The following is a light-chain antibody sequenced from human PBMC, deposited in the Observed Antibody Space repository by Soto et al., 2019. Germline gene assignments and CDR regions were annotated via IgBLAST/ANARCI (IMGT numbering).Light chain of an antibody. J-gene: IGLJ2*01. V-gene: IGLV2-8*01. CDR1: SSDIGGYNY. Sequence: QSALTQPASLSGSPGQSITISCTGTSSDIGGYNYVSWYQQHPGKAPKLMIYEVNKRPSGVPDRFSGSKSGNTASLTVSGLQAEDEADYYCASHAGRKNIIFGGGTKLTVL. CDR2: EVN. CDR3: ASHAGRKNII.